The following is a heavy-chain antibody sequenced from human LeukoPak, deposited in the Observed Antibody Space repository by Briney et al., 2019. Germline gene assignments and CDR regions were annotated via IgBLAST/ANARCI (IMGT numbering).Heavy chain of an antibody. Sequence: PGGSLRLSCAASGFTFSSYAMHWVRQAPGKGLEWVAVISYDGSNRFYADSVKGRFTISRDNSKNTLYLQMNGLRAEDTALYYCARGGRIQLWSHDTFDIWGQGTMVTVSS. CDR2: ISYDGSNR. J-gene: IGHJ3*02. D-gene: IGHD5-18*01. CDR3: ARGGRIQLWSHDTFDI. V-gene: IGHV3-30-3*01. CDR1: GFTFSSYA.